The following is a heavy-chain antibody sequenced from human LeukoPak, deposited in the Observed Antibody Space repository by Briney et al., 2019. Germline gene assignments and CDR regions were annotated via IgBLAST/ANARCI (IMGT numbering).Heavy chain of an antibody. J-gene: IGHJ4*02. CDR2: IYYTGNT. V-gene: IGHV4-39*07. CDR1: GGSVSSSSYY. Sequence: SETLSLTCSVSGGSVSSSSYYWGWVRQPPGKGLAWIGIIYYTGNTYYNPSLKSRVTISVDTSKNQFSLKLSSVTAADTAVYYCARDSGQSLWFWGQGTLVTVSS. CDR3: ARDSGQSLWF. D-gene: IGHD1-26*01.